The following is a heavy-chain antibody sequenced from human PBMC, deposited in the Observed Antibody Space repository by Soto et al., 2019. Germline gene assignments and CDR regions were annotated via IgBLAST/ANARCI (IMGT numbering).Heavy chain of an antibody. D-gene: IGHD6-19*01. Sequence: QVQLVQSGAEVKKPGASVKVSCKASGYTFTGYYMHWVRQAPGQGLEWMGWINPNSGGTNYAQKFQGWVTMTRDTSISTAHMELSRLRSDDTAVYYCARDGYSSGWGYYYGMDVWGQGTTVTVSS. V-gene: IGHV1-2*04. CDR3: ARDGYSSGWGYYYGMDV. CDR1: GYTFTGYY. CDR2: INPNSGGT. J-gene: IGHJ6*02.